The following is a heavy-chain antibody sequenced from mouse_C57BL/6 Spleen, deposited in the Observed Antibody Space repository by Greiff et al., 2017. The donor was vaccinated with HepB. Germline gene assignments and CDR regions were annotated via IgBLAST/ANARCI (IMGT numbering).Heavy chain of an antibody. J-gene: IGHJ2*01. CDR1: GFTFSSYA. CDR2: ISSGGDYI. V-gene: IGHV5-9-1*02. CDR3: RRTILLLRSLDY. Sequence: EVQLVESGEGLVKPGGSLKLSCAASGFTFSSYAMSWVRQTPEKRLEWVAYISSGGDYIYYADTVKGRFTISRDNARNTLYLRMSSLKSEDTAMYYCRRTILLLRSLDYWGQGTTLTVSS. D-gene: IGHD1-1*01.